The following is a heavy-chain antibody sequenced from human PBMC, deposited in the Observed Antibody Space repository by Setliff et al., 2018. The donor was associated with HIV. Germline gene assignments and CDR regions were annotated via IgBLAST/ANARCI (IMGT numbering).Heavy chain of an antibody. Sequence: GPSVKVSCKASGYTFSTYGISWVRQAPGQGLEWMGWISPYNGDTRYAQKFQGRVTLTTDTDTNTAYMELRTLRSDDTAVYYCARGVTRDSFGYYRDEYFQHWGQGTLVTVSS. V-gene: IGHV1-18*01. J-gene: IGHJ1*01. D-gene: IGHD3-22*01. CDR1: GYTFSTYG. CDR2: ISPYNGDT. CDR3: ARGVTRDSFGYYRDEYFQH.